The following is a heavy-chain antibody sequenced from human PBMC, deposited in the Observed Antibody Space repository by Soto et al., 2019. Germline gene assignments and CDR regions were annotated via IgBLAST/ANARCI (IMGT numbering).Heavy chain of an antibody. CDR2: IYWDDDK. Sequence: QITLKESGPTLVKPTQTLTLTCTFSGFSLSTSGVGVGWIRQPPGKALEWLALIYWDDDKRYSPSLKSRLTITEDTSKNQMVLTMTNMDPVDTAPYYCAHAWVYATLPKLFDYWGQGTLVTVSS. J-gene: IGHJ4*02. V-gene: IGHV2-5*02. CDR3: AHAWVYATLPKLFDY. CDR1: GFSLSTSGVG. D-gene: IGHD2-8*01.